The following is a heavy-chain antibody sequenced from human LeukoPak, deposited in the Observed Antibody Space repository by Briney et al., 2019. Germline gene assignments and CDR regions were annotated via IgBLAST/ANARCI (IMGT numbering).Heavy chain of an antibody. CDR3: AGRSGIAARLVDY. CDR1: GFTFSSYW. CDR2: IKQDGSEK. Sequence: GGSLRLSCAASGFTFSSYWMSWVRQAPGKGLEWVANIKQDGSEKYYVDSVKGRFTISRDNAKNSLYLQMNSLRAEDTAVYYCAGRSGIAARLVDYWGQGTLVTVSS. J-gene: IGHJ4*02. D-gene: IGHD6-6*01. V-gene: IGHV3-7*03.